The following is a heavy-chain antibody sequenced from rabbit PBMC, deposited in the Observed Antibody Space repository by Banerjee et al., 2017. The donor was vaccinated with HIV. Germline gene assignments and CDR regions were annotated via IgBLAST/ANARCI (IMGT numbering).Heavy chain of an antibody. J-gene: IGHJ4*01. D-gene: IGHD7-1*01. Sequence: QSLEESGGDLVKPGASLTLTCTASGFSLSIYEMCWVRQAPGKGLEWIACIYAGSSGSTYYASWAKGRFTNSKTSSTTVTLQMTSLTVADTATYFCARGYAGYGNGAFKLWGPGTLVTVS. V-gene: IGHV1S40*01. CDR2: IYAGSSGST. CDR1: GFSLSIYE. CDR3: ARGYAGYGNGAFKL.